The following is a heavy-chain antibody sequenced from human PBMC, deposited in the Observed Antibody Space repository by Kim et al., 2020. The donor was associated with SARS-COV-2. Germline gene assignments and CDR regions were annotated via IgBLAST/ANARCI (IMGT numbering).Heavy chain of an antibody. Sequence: GGSLRLSCAASGFTFSSYAMSWVRQAPGKGLEWVSAISGSGGSTYYADSVKGRFTISRDNSKNTLYLQMNSLRAEDTAVYYCATFGPVAGMSIGNDAFDIWGQGTMVTVSS. CDR2: ISGSGGST. CDR1: GFTFSSYA. D-gene: IGHD6-19*01. V-gene: IGHV3-23*01. J-gene: IGHJ3*02. CDR3: ATFGPVAGMSIGNDAFDI.